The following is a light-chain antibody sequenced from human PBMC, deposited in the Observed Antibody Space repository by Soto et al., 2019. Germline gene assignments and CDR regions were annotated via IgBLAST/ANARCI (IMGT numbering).Light chain of an antibody. V-gene: IGKV3-11*01. CDR3: QQRSNWPIT. Sequence: SVLTQSPPSLSLFPGERATLSCRASQSVSSYLAWYQQEPGQAPRLLIYDVSTRATGIPARFSGSGSRTDFILTISSLEPGDFAVYYCQQRSNWPITFGQGTRLEIK. J-gene: IGKJ5*01. CDR1: QSVSSY. CDR2: DVS.